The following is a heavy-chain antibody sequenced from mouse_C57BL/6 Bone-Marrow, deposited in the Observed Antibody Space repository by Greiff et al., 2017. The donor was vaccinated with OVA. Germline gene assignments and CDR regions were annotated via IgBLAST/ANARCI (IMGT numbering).Heavy chain of an antibody. CDR2: ISRGGSYT. J-gene: IGHJ4*01. CDR1: GFTFSSYG. CDR3: ARRPYGSSLYAMDY. V-gene: IGHV5-6*02. D-gene: IGHD1-1*01. Sequence: DVKLVESGGDLVKPGGSLKLSCAASGFTFSSYGMSWVRQTPDKRLEWVATISRGGSYTYYPDSVKGRFTISRDNAKNTLYLQMSSLKSDDTAMYYCARRPYGSSLYAMDYWGQGTSVTVSS.